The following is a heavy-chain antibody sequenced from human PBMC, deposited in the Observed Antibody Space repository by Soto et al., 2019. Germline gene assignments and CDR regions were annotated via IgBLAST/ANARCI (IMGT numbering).Heavy chain of an antibody. CDR1: GGSFSGYY. V-gene: IGHV4-34*01. J-gene: IGHJ4*02. CDR2: INHSGST. CDR3: ARGARVDLRDFDY. Sequence: SETLSLTCAVYGGSFSGYYWSWIRQPPGKGLEWIGEINHSGSTNYNPSLKSRVTISVDTSKNQFSLKLSSVTAADTAVYYCARGARVDLRDFDYWGQGTLVTVSS. D-gene: IGHD5-12*01.